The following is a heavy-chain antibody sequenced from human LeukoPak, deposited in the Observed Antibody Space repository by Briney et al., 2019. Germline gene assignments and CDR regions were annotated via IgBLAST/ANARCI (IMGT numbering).Heavy chain of an antibody. D-gene: IGHD3-9*01. CDR1: GGSISSYY. CDR2: ISYSGST. J-gene: IGHJ5*02. CDR3: ARKVQSIYYDILTGYNNWFDP. V-gene: IGHV4-59*12. Sequence: NASETLSLTCTVSGGSISSYYWSWIRQPPGKGLEWIGYISYSGSTNYNPSLKSRVTISVDTSKNQFSLKLSSVTAADTAVHYCARKVQSIYYDILTGYNNWFDPWGQGTLVTVSS.